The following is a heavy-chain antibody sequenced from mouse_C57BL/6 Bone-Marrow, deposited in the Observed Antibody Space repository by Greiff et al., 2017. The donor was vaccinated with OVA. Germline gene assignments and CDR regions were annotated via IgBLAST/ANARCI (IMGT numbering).Heavy chain of an antibody. V-gene: IGHV14-4*01. D-gene: IGHD2-1*01. CDR3: TTLEIYYGTPFAY. CDR1: GFNIKDDY. CDR2: IDPENGDT. J-gene: IGHJ3*01. Sequence: VQLQQSGAELVRPGASVKLSCTASGFNIKDDYMHWVKQRPEQGLEWIGWIDPENGDTEFASKVQGKATIKADTSSNTAYLQLSSLTSEDTAVYYCTTLEIYYGTPFAYWGQGTLVTVSA.